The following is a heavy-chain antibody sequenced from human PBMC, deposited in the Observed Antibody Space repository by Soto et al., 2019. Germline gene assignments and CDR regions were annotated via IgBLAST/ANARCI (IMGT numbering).Heavy chain of an antibody. V-gene: IGHV3-21*06. J-gene: IGHJ5*01. CDR3: ARYSVGWYEY. D-gene: IGHD1-26*01. CDR1: GFRFSDYT. Sequence: PGGSLRLSCEASGFRFSDYTMSWVRQTPGKGLQWVASISSGGTFIYVAESLKGRLTVSRDNAENSVFLELTRLRAEDTAVYFFARYSVGWYEYWGQGTLVTVSS. CDR2: ISSGGTFI.